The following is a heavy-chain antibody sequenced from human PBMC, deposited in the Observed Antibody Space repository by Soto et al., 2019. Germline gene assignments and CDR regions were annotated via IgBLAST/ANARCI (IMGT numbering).Heavy chain of an antibody. Sequence: QVQLQQWGAGLLKPSETLSLTCAVYGGSFSGYYWSWIRQPPGKGLEWIGEINHSGSTNYNPSLKSRVTISVDTSKNQLALKLSSVTAADTDVYYCARGGGRIFDYWGQGTLVTVSS. CDR2: INHSGST. V-gene: IGHV4-34*01. CDR3: ARGGGRIFDY. CDR1: GGSFSGYY. D-gene: IGHD3-16*01. J-gene: IGHJ4*02.